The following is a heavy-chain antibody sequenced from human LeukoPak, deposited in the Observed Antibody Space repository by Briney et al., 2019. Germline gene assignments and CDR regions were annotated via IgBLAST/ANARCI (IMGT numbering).Heavy chain of an antibody. Sequence: ASVKVSCKASGYTFTGYYMHWVRQAPGQGLEWMGWISAYNGNTNYAQKLQGRVTMTTDTFTSTAYMELRSLRSDDTAVYYCARESYSSSWPYFDYWGQGTLVTVSS. CDR3: ARESYSSSWPYFDY. CDR1: GYTFTGYY. D-gene: IGHD6-13*01. V-gene: IGHV1-18*04. J-gene: IGHJ4*02. CDR2: ISAYNGNT.